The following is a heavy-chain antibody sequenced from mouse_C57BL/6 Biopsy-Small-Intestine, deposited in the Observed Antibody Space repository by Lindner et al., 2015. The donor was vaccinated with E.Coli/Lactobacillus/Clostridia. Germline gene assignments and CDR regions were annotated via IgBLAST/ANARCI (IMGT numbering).Heavy chain of an antibody. D-gene: IGHD5-5*01. CDR1: GFNLRQNS. CDR2: IRPHSGET. CDR3: ARVVTIFGPYYLDF. J-gene: IGHJ4*01. V-gene: IGHV14-4*02. Sequence: SVKVSCKASGFNLRQNSVAWVRQAPGHGFELVGWIRPHSGETTYGERFQGRVAVTADTSSSTVYMDLTNLGFDDTAVYYCARVVTIFGPYYLDFWGQGSLVTVSS.